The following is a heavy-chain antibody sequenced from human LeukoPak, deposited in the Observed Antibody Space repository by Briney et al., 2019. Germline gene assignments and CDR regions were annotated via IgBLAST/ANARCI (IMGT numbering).Heavy chain of an antibody. D-gene: IGHD3-22*01. J-gene: IGHJ4*02. CDR3: ARDPAQTYYYDP. V-gene: IGHV1-2*02. Sequence: ASVKVSCKASGYTFTGYYLHWVRQAPGQGLEWMGWINPKNGGTKYAQKFQGRVTMTRDTSISTVYMELSRLTSVDTAVYSCARDPAQTYYYDPWGQGTLVTVSS. CDR1: GYTFTGYY. CDR2: INPKNGGT.